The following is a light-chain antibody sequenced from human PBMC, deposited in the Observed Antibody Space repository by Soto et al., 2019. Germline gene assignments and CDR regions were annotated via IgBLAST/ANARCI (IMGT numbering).Light chain of an antibody. CDR3: QQYNSWSWT. CDR1: QSITIW. CDR2: DAS. Sequence: DIQMTQSPSTLSASVGDRVTITCRASQSITIWLAWYQQKPGKAPKLLIFDASSLESGVPSRFSGRGSGTEFTLTISSLQPDDFATYYCQQYNSWSWTFGQGTKVEIK. V-gene: IGKV1-5*01. J-gene: IGKJ1*01.